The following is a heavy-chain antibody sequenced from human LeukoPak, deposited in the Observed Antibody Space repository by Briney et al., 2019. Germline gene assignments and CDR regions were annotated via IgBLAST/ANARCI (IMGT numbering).Heavy chain of an antibody. CDR2: IISDGSST. CDR3: ARVGGSYGIDH. V-gene: IGHV3-74*01. D-gene: IGHD3-10*01. J-gene: IGHJ4*02. Sequence: GGSLRLSCAASGFTFSSYAMHWVRQAPGKGLVWVSRIISDGSSTNYADSVQGRFTISRDNAKNTLYLQMNSLRAEDTAVYYCARVGGSYGIDHWGQGTLVTVSS. CDR1: GFTFSSYA.